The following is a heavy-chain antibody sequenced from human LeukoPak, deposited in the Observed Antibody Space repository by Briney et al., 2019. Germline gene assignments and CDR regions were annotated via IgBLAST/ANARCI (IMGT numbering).Heavy chain of an antibody. CDR1: GYTFTSYY. D-gene: IGHD2-8*01. CDR3: ARGGGYCTNGVCYSRSNWFDP. Sequence: GASVKVSCKASGYTFTSYYMHWVRQAPGQGLGWMGIINPSGGSTSYAQKFQGRVTMTRDTSTSTVYMELSSLRSEDTAVYYCARGGGYCTNGVCYSRSNWFDPWGQGTLVTVSS. J-gene: IGHJ5*02. V-gene: IGHV1-46*01. CDR2: INPSGGST.